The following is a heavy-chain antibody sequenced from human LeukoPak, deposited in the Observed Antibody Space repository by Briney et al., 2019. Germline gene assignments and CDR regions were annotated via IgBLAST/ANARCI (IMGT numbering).Heavy chain of an antibody. D-gene: IGHD3-16*01. J-gene: IGHJ5*02. V-gene: IGHV4-39*07. CDR1: GGSVTSGTYY. CDR3: ARDWGVGWFDP. Sequence: SETLSLTCTVSGGSVTSGTYYWGWIRQPPGKGLEWIGSIYYSGSTDYNPSLKRRVTISLDTSKNQFSLKLSSVTAADTAVYYCARDWGVGWFDPWGQGTLVTVSS. CDR2: IYYSGST.